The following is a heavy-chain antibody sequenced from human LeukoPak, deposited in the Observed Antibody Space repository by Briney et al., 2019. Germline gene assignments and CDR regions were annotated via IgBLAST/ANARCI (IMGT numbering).Heavy chain of an antibody. V-gene: IGHV3-33*01. J-gene: IGHJ5*02. CDR2: IWFDVVIK. Sequence: PGGSLRLSCAASGFTFSSYGMHWVPQAPGKGRWGGAVIWFDVVIKYYTDSVKGRFTISRDNSKNTLYLQMNSLRAEDTAVYYCARDPLVRRSDRRIVVVPAAISGWFDPWGQGTLVTVSS. CDR1: GFTFSSYG. D-gene: IGHD2-2*01. CDR3: ARDPLVRRSDRRIVVVPAAISGWFDP.